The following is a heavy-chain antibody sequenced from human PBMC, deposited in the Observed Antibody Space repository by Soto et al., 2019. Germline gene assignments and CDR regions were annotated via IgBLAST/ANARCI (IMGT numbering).Heavy chain of an antibody. CDR3: ARAHRQQLPQFDY. CDR2: INAGNGNT. Sequence: GASVKVSCKASGYGFTSYATHWVRQAPGQRLEWMGWINAGNGNTKYSQKFQGRVTITRDTSASTAYMELSSLRSEDTAVYYCARAHRQQLPQFDYWGQGTLVTVSS. V-gene: IGHV1-3*01. CDR1: GYGFTSYA. D-gene: IGHD6-13*01. J-gene: IGHJ4*02.